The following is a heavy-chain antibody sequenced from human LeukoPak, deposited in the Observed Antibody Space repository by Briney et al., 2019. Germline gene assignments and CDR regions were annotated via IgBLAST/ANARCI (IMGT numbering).Heavy chain of an antibody. D-gene: IGHD2-2*01. CDR2: IIPIFGTA. J-gene: IGHJ5*02. CDR3: ARDLTGYCSSTSCYHWFDP. Sequence: SVKVSCKASEGTFSSYAISWVRQAPGQGLEWMGGIIPIFGTANYAQKFQGRVTITADESTSTAYMELSSLRSEDTAVYYCARDLTGYCSSTSCYHWFDPWGQGTLVTVSS. CDR1: EGTFSSYA. V-gene: IGHV1-69*13.